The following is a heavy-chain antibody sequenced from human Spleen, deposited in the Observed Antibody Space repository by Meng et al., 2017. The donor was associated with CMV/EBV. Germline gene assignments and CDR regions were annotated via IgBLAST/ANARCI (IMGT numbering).Heavy chain of an antibody. D-gene: IGHD1-26*01. V-gene: IGHV3-21*01. CDR3: ARLSGGSYY. J-gene: IGHJ4*02. Sequence: GESLKISCAASGFTFSSYNMNWVRQAPGKGLEWVSFISGSSSSIYYADSVKGRITISRDNAKKSLYLQMNSLRAEDTAVYYCARLSGGSYYWGQGTLVTVSS. CDR1: GFTFSSYN. CDR2: ISGSSSSI.